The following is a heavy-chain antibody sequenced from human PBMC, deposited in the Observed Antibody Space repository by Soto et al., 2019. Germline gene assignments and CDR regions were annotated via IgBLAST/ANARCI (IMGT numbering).Heavy chain of an antibody. CDR1: GFTFSSYS. V-gene: IGHV3-21*01. Sequence: GGSLRRSCAASGFTFSSYSMNWVRQAPGKGLEWVSSISSSSSYIYYADSVKGRFTISRDNAKNSLYLQMNSLRAADTAVYYCARGFTTARNYGSGSSTQGYYGMDVWGQGTTVTAP. CDR2: ISSSSSYI. CDR3: ARGFTTARNYGSGSSTQGYYGMDV. J-gene: IGHJ6*02. D-gene: IGHD3-10*01.